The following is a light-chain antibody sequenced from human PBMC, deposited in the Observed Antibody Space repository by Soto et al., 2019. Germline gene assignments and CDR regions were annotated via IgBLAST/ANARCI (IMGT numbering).Light chain of an antibody. J-gene: IGKJ2*01. CDR1: LSVSSSY. CDR2: DAS. CDR3: QQYGSSPWYT. V-gene: IGKV3-20*01. Sequence: EIVLTQSPGTLSLSPGERATLSCRASLSVSSSYLAWYQQKPGQAPRLLMYDASSRATGIPDRFSGSGSGTDFTLTISRLEPEDFAVYYCQQYGSSPWYTFGQGTKLEIK.